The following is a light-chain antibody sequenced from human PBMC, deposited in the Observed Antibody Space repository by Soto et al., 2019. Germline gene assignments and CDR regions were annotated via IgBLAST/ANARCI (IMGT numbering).Light chain of an antibody. J-gene: IGKJ1*01. V-gene: IGKV1-39*01. CDR2: AAS. CDR1: QSISSY. CDR3: QQSYSTPPWT. Sequence: IQMTHSPSSLSASVGDRVTITCXASQSISSYLNWYQQKPGKAPKLLIYAASSLQSGVPSRFSGSGSGTDFTLTISSLQPEDFGTYYCQQSYSTPPWTFGQGTKVDIK.